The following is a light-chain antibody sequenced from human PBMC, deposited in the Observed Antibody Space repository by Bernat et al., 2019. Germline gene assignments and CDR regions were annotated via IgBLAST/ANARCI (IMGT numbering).Light chain of an antibody. CDR3: SSYVSNRNIV. CDR1: SSDVGGYNF. CDR2: TVT. V-gene: IGLV2-14*03. J-gene: IGLJ1*01. Sequence: QSALTQPASVSGSPGQSITLSCAGTSSDVGGYNFVSWYQQHPGKAPKLIIYTVTNRPSGVSNRISGSKSGSTAYLTISGLQAEDEADYYCSSYVSNRNIVFGNGTTVTVL.